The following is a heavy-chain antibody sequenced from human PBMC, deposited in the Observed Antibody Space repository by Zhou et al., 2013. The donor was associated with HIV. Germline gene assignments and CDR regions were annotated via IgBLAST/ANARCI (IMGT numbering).Heavy chain of an antibody. J-gene: IGHJ6*03. CDR1: GYTFTSYD. CDR3: ARGNVTNFYYFMDV. CDR2: IIPIFGTA. Sequence: QVQLEQSGAEVKKPGASVKVSCKTSGYTFTSYDINWVRQATGQGLEWMGGIIPIFGTANYAQKFQGRVTITADESTSTAYMKLSSLRSEDTAIYYCARGNVTNFYYFMDVWGKGTTVTVSS. V-gene: IGHV1-69*01. D-gene: IGHD2-2*01.